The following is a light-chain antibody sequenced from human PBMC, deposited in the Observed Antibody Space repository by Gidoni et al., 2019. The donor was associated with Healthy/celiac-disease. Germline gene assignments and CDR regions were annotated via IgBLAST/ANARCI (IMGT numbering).Light chain of an antibody. J-gene: IGKJ1*01. CDR2: DAS. Sequence: DIQMTQSPPTLSASVGDRVTNTCRASQSISSWLAWYQQKPGKAPKLLIYDASSLESGVPSRFSGSGSGTEFTLTISSLQPDDFATYYCQQYNSYSPTFGQGTKVEIK. CDR1: QSISSW. CDR3: QQYNSYSPT. V-gene: IGKV1-5*01.